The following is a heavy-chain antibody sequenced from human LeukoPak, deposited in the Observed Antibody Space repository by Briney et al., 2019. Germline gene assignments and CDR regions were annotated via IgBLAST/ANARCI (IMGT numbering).Heavy chain of an antibody. J-gene: IGHJ4*02. CDR1: GGAPSDSDYH. V-gene: IGHV4-30-4*01. CDR2: IYYSGNT. Sequence: PSETLSLTCTGSGGAPSDSDYHWRWIRQSPGKGLEWIGFIYYSGNTYYNPSLTSRVTMSIDTSKNQFSLNLSSVTAADTAVYYCVRQDSGYDPSGYRIALATFDLWGQGTLVTVSS. D-gene: IGHD3-22*01. CDR3: VRQDSGYDPSGYRIALATFDL.